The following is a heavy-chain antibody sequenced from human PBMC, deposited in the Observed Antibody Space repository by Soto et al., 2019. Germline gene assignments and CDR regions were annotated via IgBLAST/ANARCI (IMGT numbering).Heavy chain of an antibody. CDR1: GLESSADGVG. J-gene: IGHJ3*01. Sequence: HITLKESGPTLVKPTQTLPVTCIFSGLESSADGVGVGWIRQPPGKTLEWLALIYWDDDTRYRPSLKSRLTITKDSSKNQVVLTMTNMDPLDTASYYCAHAFGGTSWPNDAFDVWGQGTVVTVSS. V-gene: IGHV2-5*02. D-gene: IGHD3-16*01. CDR2: IYWDDDT. CDR3: AHAFGGTSWPNDAFDV.